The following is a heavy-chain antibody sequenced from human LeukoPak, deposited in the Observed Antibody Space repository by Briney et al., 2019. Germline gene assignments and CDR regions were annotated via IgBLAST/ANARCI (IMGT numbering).Heavy chain of an antibody. D-gene: IGHD1-14*01. CDR1: GYTFTGYY. J-gene: IGHJ4*02. V-gene: IGHV1-2*02. CDR2: LNPKTGDT. CDR3: ARATAENDH. Sequence: ASVKVSCKASGYTFTGYYLHWVRQAPGQGLEWMGWLNPKTGDTRSAQKFQGRVTMTRGTSISTFNMELSRLTSDDTAVYYCARATAENDHWGQGTLVTVSS.